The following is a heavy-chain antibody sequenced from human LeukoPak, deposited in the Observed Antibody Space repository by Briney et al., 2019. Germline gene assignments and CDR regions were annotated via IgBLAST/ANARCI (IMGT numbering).Heavy chain of an antibody. J-gene: IGHJ4*02. D-gene: IGHD1-1*01. V-gene: IGHV5-51*01. CDR2: IYPGDSDT. Sequence: HGESLKISCKGSGYSFATYWIAWVRQMPGKGLEWMGIIYPGDSDTKYSPSFQGQITISVDKSINTAYLQWNSLKASDTAMYYCARRLTTEETFDYWGQGTLVTVSS. CDR3: ARRLTTEETFDY. CDR1: GYSFATYW.